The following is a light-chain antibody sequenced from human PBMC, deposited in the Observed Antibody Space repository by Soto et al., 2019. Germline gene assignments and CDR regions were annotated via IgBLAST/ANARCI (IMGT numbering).Light chain of an antibody. Sequence: DIQVTQSPSSLSASVGDRVTITCRASQNIFTYLNWYQQRPGQAPNLLIYATSNLHSGVPSRFSGSGSGTDFTLTISSLQPEDFATYYCQHSYSSPTFGQGTMVEIK. CDR3: QHSYSSPT. CDR2: ATS. CDR1: QNIFTY. J-gene: IGKJ2*01. V-gene: IGKV1-39*01.